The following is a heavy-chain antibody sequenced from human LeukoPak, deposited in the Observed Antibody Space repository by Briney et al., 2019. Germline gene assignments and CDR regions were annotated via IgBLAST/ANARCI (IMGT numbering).Heavy chain of an antibody. D-gene: IGHD3-22*01. V-gene: IGHV3-21*01. J-gene: IGHJ4*02. CDR2: ISSSSSYI. CDR1: GFTFSSYS. Sequence: PGGSLRLSCAASGFTFSSYSMNWVRQAPGKGLEWVSSISSSSSYIYYADSVKGRFTISRDNSKNTLYLQMNSLRAEDTAVYYCARSGSFYYDSSGYPDYWGQGTLVTVSS. CDR3: ARSGSFYYDSSGYPDY.